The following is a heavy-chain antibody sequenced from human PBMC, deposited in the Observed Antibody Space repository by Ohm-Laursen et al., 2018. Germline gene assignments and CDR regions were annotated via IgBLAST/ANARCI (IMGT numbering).Heavy chain of an antibody. CDR1: GGSFSGYY. V-gene: IGHV4-34*01. Sequence: GTLSLTCAVYGGSFSGYYWNWIRQPPGKGLEWIGEINHSRSTKYNSSFKSRVTISVDTSKNQFSLKLSSVTAADTAVYYCARARWFDYWGQGTLVTVSS. D-gene: IGHD5-24*01. CDR2: INHSRST. J-gene: IGHJ4*02. CDR3: ARARWFDY.